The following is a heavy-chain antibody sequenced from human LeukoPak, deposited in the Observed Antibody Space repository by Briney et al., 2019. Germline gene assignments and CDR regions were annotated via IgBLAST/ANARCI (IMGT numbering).Heavy chain of an antibody. J-gene: IGHJ4*02. CDR3: ARDRPGGGKLDFDY. V-gene: IGHV3-53*04. D-gene: IGHD1-1*01. CDR1: GFTFSSYA. CDR2: IYTDGDT. Sequence: TGGSLRLSCAASGFTFSSYAMNWVRQAPGKGLEWVAVIYTDGDTYYAESVEGRFTISRQNSKNTLYLQMNSLRSDDTAIYYCARDRPGGGKLDFDYWGQGTLVTVSS.